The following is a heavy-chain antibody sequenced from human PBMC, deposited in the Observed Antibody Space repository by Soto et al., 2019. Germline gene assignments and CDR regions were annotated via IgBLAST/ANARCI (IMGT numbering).Heavy chain of an antibody. J-gene: IGHJ4*02. CDR3: ARESWYSDSSGNYYSNYFDS. CDR2: ISSTGMKE. Sequence: QVQLVESGGGVVQPGRSLSLSCAASGLSFSDYPMHWVRQAPGKGLEWVATISSTGMKEYYGDSVKGRLTISRDTSKNTLCLQMSSLRAEDTAVYYCARESWYSDSSGNYYSNYFDSWGQGTLVTVSS. CDR1: GLSFSDYP. V-gene: IGHV3-30*04. D-gene: IGHD3-22*01.